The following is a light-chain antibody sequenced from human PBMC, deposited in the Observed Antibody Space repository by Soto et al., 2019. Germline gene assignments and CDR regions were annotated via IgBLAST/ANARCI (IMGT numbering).Light chain of an antibody. CDR3: QQYNNWPPWT. Sequence: EIVMTQSPATLSVSPGERATLSCRASQSVSSNLAWYQQKPGQALRLLIYGASTRATGIPARFRGSASGTEFTPTISSLQSEDFAVYYCQQYNNWPPWTFGQGTKVEIK. V-gene: IGKV3-15*01. CDR1: QSVSSN. CDR2: GAS. J-gene: IGKJ1*01.